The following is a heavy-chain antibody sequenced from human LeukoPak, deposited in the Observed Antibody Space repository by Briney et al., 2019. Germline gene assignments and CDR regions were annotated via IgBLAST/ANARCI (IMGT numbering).Heavy chain of an antibody. D-gene: IGHD3-10*01. CDR1: GGSNSSSRYY. V-gene: IGHV4-39*01. CDR3: ARHDVRGRAGVGTFDI. CDR2: IYYSGST. Sequence: SQTLSLASTISGGSNSSSRYYWGRIRQPPGKGLEWIGRIYYSGSTYYNPSLKSRVPISLDTSKNQFSLKLSSVTAADTAVYYCARHDVRGRAGVGTFDIWGQGTMVTVSS. J-gene: IGHJ3*02.